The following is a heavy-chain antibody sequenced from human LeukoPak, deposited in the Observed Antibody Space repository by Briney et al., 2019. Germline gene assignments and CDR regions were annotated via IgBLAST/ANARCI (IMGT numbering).Heavy chain of an antibody. CDR3: ARDLVRGVKYNWFDP. Sequence: ASVKVSCKASGGTFSSYAISWVRQAPGQGLEWMGGIIPTFGTANYAQKFQGRVTITADKSTSTAYMELSSLRSEDTAVYYCARDLVRGVKYNWFDPWGQGTLVTVSS. CDR1: GGTFSSYA. J-gene: IGHJ5*02. V-gene: IGHV1-69*06. CDR2: IIPTFGTA. D-gene: IGHD3-10*01.